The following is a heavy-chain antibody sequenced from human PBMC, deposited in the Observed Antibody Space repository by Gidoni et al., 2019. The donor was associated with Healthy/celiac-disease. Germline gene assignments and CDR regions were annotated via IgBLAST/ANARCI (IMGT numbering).Heavy chain of an antibody. Sequence: QVQLQESGPGLVKPSQTLSLTCTVSGGSISSGSYYWSWIRQPAGKGLEWIGRIYTSGSTNYNPSLKSRVTISVDTSKNQFSLKLSSVTAADTAVYYCARDSLTYYYDSSGLLWGQGTLVTVSS. CDR2: IYTSGST. J-gene: IGHJ4*02. V-gene: IGHV4-61*02. D-gene: IGHD3-22*01. CDR3: ARDSLTYYYDSSGLL. CDR1: GGSISSGSYY.